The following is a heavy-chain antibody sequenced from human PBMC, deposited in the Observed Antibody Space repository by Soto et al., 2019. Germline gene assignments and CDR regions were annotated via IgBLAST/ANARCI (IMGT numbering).Heavy chain of an antibody. CDR1: GVTLSGYY. J-gene: IGHJ4*02. Sequence: SETLSLTCTVSGVTLSGYYWSWIRQTPGKTLEWIGCIYFNGTTNYNPSLKSRVTISLDMSKNQFSLKLRSVTATDTAVYHCARGKGTKKYWGRANLVTVSS. CDR3: ARGKGTKKY. V-gene: IGHV4-59*01. CDR2: IYFNGTT. D-gene: IGHD3-10*01.